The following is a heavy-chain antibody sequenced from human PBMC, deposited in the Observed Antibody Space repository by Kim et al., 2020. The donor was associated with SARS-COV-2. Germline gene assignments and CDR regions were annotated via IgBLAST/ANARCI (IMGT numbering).Heavy chain of an antibody. CDR2: T. D-gene: IGHD2-15*01. V-gene: IGHV5-51*01. Sequence: TKYSPSFHGQVTISADKSISTAYLQWSSLKASDTAMYYCASPLGSGGVDYWGQGTLVTVSS. CDR3: ASPLGSGGVDY. J-gene: IGHJ4*02.